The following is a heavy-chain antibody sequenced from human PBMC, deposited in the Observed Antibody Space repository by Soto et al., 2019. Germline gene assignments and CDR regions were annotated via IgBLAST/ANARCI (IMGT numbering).Heavy chain of an antibody. Sequence: SEILSLTCAVSGGSISSGGYSWSWIRQPPGKGLEWIGYIYHSGSTYYNPSLKSRVTISVDRSKNQFSLKLSSVTAADTAVYYCARAPARYYYDSSGYYYGDYFDYWGQGTLVTVSS. J-gene: IGHJ4*02. CDR1: GGSISSGGYS. CDR2: IYHSGST. D-gene: IGHD3-22*01. CDR3: ARAPARYYYDSSGYYYGDYFDY. V-gene: IGHV4-30-2*01.